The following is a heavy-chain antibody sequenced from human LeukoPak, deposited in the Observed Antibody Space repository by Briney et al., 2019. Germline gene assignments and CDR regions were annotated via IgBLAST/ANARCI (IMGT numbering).Heavy chain of an antibody. CDR2: IYYRGST. J-gene: IGHJ4*02. Sequence: SETLSLTCTVSGGSISSGGYYWSWIRQHPGKGLEWIGYIYYRGSTYYNPSLKSRVTISVDTSKNQFSLKLSSVTAADTAVYYCARGSDSGSYFWYWGQGTLVTVSS. V-gene: IGHV4-31*03. CDR3: ARGSDSGSYFWY. CDR1: GGSISSGGYY. D-gene: IGHD1-26*01.